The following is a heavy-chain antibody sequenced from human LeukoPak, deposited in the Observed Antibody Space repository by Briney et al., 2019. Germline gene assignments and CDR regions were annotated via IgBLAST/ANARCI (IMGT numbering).Heavy chain of an antibody. J-gene: IGHJ3*02. Sequence: GGSLRLSCAASGFTFNRYGMNWVRQAPGKGLEWVAATSSSDSGKYHADSVRGRFTISRDNAKNTLYLQMNSLRAEDTAVYYCARVGARLGAFDIWGQGTMVTVSS. CDR3: ARVGARLGAFDI. D-gene: IGHD6-25*01. CDR1: GFTFNRYG. CDR2: TSSSDSGK. V-gene: IGHV3-21*01.